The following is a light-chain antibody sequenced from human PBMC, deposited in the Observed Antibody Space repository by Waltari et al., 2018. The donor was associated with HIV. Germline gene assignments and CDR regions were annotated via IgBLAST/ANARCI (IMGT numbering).Light chain of an antibody. CDR2: VNSDGSH. J-gene: IGLJ3*02. Sequence: QLVLRQSPSASASLRSSGQLTCPPSSGHISSPIDSHQQQPEKGPQYLMKVNSDGSHTRGDGIPDRFSGSSSGAERYLTISSLQSEDEADYYCQTWVTGILVFGGGTKLTVL. CDR3: QTWVTGILV. V-gene: IGLV4-69*01. CDR1: SGHISSP.